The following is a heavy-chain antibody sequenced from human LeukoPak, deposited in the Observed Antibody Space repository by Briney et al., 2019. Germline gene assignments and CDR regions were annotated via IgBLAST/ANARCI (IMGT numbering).Heavy chain of an antibody. V-gene: IGHV4-34*01. D-gene: IGHD3-9*01. CDR3: ARVVLRYFDWFTAPLFDP. CDR1: GGSFSGYY. CDR2: INHSGST. Sequence: SETLSLTCAVYGGSFSGYYWSWIRQPPGKELEWIGEINHSGSTNYNPSLKSRVTISVDTSKNQFSLKLSSVTAADTAVYYCARVVLRYFDWFTAPLFDPWGQGTLVTVSS. J-gene: IGHJ5*02.